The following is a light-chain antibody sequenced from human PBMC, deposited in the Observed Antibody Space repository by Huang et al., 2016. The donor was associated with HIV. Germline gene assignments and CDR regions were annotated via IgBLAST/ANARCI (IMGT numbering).Light chain of an antibody. Sequence: DVVMTQSPLSLPVTLGQPASISCRSSQSLVHSDGDTYLNWFQQRPGLSPGRLVYKVSNRESGVPDRISGSGSGTDFTLKISRVEAEDIGVYYCMQGTHWPYTFGQGTKLEIK. CDR1: QSLVHSDGDTY. CDR3: MQGTHWPYT. V-gene: IGKV2-30*02. CDR2: KVS. J-gene: IGKJ2*01.